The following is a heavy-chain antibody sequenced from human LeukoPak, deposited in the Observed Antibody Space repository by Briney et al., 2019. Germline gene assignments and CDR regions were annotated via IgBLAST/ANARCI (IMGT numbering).Heavy chain of an antibody. CDR2: ISSSGSTI. CDR3: ARDPYSGNYGNDYYYYMDV. CDR1: GFTFSDYY. J-gene: IGHJ6*03. V-gene: IGHV3-11*04. D-gene: IGHD1-26*01. Sequence: GGSLRLSCAASGFTFSDYYMSWIRQAPGKGLEWVSYISSSGSTIYYADSVKGRFTISRDNAKNSLYLQMDSLGPEDTAVYYCARDPYSGNYGNDYYYYMDVRGKGTTVTISS.